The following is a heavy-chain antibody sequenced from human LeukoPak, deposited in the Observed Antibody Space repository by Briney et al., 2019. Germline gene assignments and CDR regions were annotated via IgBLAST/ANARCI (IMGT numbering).Heavy chain of an antibody. J-gene: IGHJ4*02. CDR1: GYIFTGYY. CDR2: INPNSGGT. D-gene: IGHD4-17*01. Sequence: ASVKVSCKASGYIFTGYYMHWVRQAPGQGLEWMGWINPNSGGTNYAQKFQGRVTMTRDTSTSTAYMEVSRLRSDDTAVYYCARDTNDDYDNFDYWGQGTLVTVSS. V-gene: IGHV1-2*02. CDR3: ARDTNDDYDNFDY.